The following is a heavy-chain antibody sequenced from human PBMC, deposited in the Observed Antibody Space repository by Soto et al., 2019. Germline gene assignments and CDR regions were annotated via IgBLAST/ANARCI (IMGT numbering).Heavy chain of an antibody. V-gene: IGHV1-18*04. CDR1: GYTFTSYG. CDR3: ARDRGYFYYGSCNYYYYYRMVA. CDR2: ISTSSNRT. Sequence: ASVKFSCKASGYTFTSYGISWVRQAPGQGLEWMGWISTSSNRTDYAQKLQERVTMTTDTATTTAYLEVRSLTSADTAVYYCARDRGYFYYGSCNYYYYYRMVACFEGTTVTVSS. D-gene: IGHD3-22*01. J-gene: IGHJ6*02.